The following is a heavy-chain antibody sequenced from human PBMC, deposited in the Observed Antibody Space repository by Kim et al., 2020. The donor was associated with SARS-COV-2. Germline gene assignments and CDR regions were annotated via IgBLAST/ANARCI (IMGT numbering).Heavy chain of an antibody. CDR3: SRVETGSLMDV. J-gene: IGHJ6*02. CDR2: IRIKAGNYAT. V-gene: IGHV3-73*01. Sequence: GGSLRLSCAASGFTFSGSTMHWVRQASGKGLEWVGRIRIKAGNYATAYGASVKGRFTISRDDSKNTAYLHMNGLKTEDTALYYCSRVETGSLMDVWSQGT. D-gene: IGHD1-1*01. CDR1: GFTFSGST.